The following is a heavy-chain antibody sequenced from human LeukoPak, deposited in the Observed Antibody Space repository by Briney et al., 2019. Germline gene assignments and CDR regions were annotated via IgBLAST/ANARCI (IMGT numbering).Heavy chain of an antibody. J-gene: IGHJ4*02. CDR2: SDGSGRLT. CDR3: ERAISQFVIGGAAY. CDR1: GFTFKNFA. Sequence: GGSLRLSCAASGFTFKNFAMSWFRQAPGRGLEWVSSSDGSGRLTYYDDSVKGRFTISRDNSKDTLYLEMDSLRAEDSAVYYCERAISQFVIGGAAYWGQGTQVTVSS. V-gene: IGHV3-23*01. D-gene: IGHD3-10*01.